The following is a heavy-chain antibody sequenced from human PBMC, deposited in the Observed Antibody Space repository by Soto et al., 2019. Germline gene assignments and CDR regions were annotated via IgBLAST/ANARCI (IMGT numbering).Heavy chain of an antibody. D-gene: IGHD3-3*01. V-gene: IGHV3-30-3*01. Sequence: GGSLRLSCAASGFIFTSYTMHWVRQAPGKGLEWVALISYDGSNKYYADSVKGRFTISRDNSKNKLYLRMNSLRTDDTALYYCARGHGSGDFSGFYFDYWGQGALVTVS. CDR2: ISYDGSNK. CDR1: GFIFTSYT. CDR3: ARGHGSGDFSGFYFDY. J-gene: IGHJ4*02.